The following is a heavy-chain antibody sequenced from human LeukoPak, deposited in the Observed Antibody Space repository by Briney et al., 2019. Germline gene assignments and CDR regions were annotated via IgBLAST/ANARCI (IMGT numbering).Heavy chain of an antibody. Sequence: GGSLRLSCAASGCTFSSYAMHWVRQAPGKGLEWVAVISYDGSNKYYADSVKGRFTISRDNSKNTLYLQMNSLRAEDTAVYYCAKIQVWDEGGVDYWGQGTLVTVSS. CDR3: AKIQVWDEGGVDY. D-gene: IGHD1-26*01. CDR2: ISYDGSNK. CDR1: GCTFSSYA. V-gene: IGHV3-30*04. J-gene: IGHJ4*02.